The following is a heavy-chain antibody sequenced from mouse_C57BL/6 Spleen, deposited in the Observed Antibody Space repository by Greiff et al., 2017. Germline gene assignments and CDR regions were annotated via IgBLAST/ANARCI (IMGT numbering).Heavy chain of an antibody. J-gene: IGHJ3*01. CDR2: IDPANGNT. V-gene: IGHV14-3*01. CDR3: ASYYSKGSWFAY. Sequence: VQLQQSVAELVRPGASVKLSCTASGFNIKNTYMPWVKQRPEQGLEWIGRIDPANGNTKYAPKFQGKATITADTSSNTAYLQLSSLTSEDTAIYYCASYYSKGSWFAYWGQGTLVTVSA. CDR1: GFNIKNTY. D-gene: IGHD2-5*01.